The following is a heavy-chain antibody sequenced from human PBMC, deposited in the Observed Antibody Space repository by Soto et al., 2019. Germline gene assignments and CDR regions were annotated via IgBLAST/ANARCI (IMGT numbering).Heavy chain of an antibody. D-gene: IGHD2-15*01. CDR3: ARDVRYCSGGSCYFISYSGMDV. Sequence: GGSLRLSCAASGFTFSSYWMHWVRQAPGKGLVWVSRINSDGSSTSYADSVKGRFTISRDNAKNTLYLQMNSLRAEDTAVYYCARDVRYCSGGSCYFISYSGMDVWGKGTTVTVSS. CDR2: INSDGSST. CDR1: GFTFSSYW. V-gene: IGHV3-74*01. J-gene: IGHJ6*04.